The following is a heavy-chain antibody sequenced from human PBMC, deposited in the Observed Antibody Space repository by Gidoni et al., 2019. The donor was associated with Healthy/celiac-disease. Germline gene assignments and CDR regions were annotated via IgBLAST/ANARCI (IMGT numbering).Heavy chain of an antibody. CDR2: IYWDDDK. Sequence: QITLKESGPTLVKPTQTLTLTCTFSGFSLSTSGVGVGWIRQPPGKALEWLALIYWDDDKRDSPSLKSRLTITKDTAKNQVVLTMTNMDPVDTATYYCAHKNDFWSGYDYYYGMDVWGQGTTVTVSS. V-gene: IGHV2-5*02. J-gene: IGHJ6*02. CDR1: GFSLSTSGVG. D-gene: IGHD3-3*01. CDR3: AHKNDFWSGYDYYYGMDV.